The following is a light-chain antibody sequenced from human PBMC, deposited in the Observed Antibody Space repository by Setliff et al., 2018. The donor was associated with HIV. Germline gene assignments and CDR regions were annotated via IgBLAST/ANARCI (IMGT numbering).Light chain of an antibody. CDR3: STWDDNLNAKV. CDR2: IND. CDR1: ASNIGANT. Sequence: QSALTQPPSASGTPGQRVTISCSGSASNIGANTVTWYQQFPGTAPQLLIYINDHRPSGVPHRFSASKSGTTASLAISSLQSEDEADYYCSTWDDNLNAKVFGSGTKVTVL. J-gene: IGLJ1*01. V-gene: IGLV1-44*01.